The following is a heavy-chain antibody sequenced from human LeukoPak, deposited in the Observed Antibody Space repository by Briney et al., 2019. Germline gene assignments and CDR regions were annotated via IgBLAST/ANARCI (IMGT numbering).Heavy chain of an antibody. V-gene: IGHV3-30*18. CDR2: ISYDGSNK. CDR3: AKDLEYIVVVPAAIGSDY. CDR1: GFTFSSDG. J-gene: IGHJ4*02. Sequence: GGSLRLSCAASGFTFSSDGMHWVRQAPGKGLEWVSVISYDGSNKYYADSVKGRFTISRDNSKNTLYLQMNSLSAEDTAVYYCAKDLEYIVVVPAAIGSDYWGQGTLVTVSS. D-gene: IGHD2-2*02.